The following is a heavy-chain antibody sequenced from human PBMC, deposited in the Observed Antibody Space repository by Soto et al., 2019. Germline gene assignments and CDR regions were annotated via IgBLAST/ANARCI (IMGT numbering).Heavy chain of an antibody. CDR3: ARGRYGDY. V-gene: IGHV1-18*01. CDR1: GYGFTTYG. CDR2: ISAHNGNT. Sequence: QVHLVQSGAEVKKPGASVKVSCKGSGYGFTTYGITWVRQAPGQGLEWMAWISAHNGNTNYAQKLQGRVTVTRDTYTSTAYMELRSLRSDDSAVYYCARGRYGDYWGQGALGTGYS. J-gene: IGHJ4*02. D-gene: IGHD1-1*01.